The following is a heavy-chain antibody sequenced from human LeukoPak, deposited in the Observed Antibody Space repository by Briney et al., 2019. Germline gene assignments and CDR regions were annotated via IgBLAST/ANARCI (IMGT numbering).Heavy chain of an antibody. J-gene: IGHJ4*02. Sequence: GASVKVSCKASGYTFTGYYMHWVRQAPGQGLEWVGWINPNSGGTNYAQKFQGRVTMTRVTSITTAYMELSRLRSDDTAVYYCAMCLSGYYLGFDYWGQGTLVTVSS. D-gene: IGHD3-3*01. CDR2: INPNSGGT. CDR3: AMCLSGYYLGFDY. CDR1: GYTFTGYY. V-gene: IGHV1-2*02.